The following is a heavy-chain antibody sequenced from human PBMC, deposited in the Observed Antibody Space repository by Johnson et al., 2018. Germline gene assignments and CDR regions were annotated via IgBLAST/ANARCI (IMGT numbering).Heavy chain of an antibody. J-gene: IGHJ4*02. CDR3: AKASRPYSSSQLDY. CDR2: ISYDGSNK. D-gene: IGHD6-13*01. Sequence: QVQLVQSGGGVVQPGRSLRLSCAASGFTFSSYGMHWVRQAPGKGLEWVAVISYDGSNKYYADSVKGRFTISRDNSKNTLFLQMNSLRAEDTAIYYCAKASRPYSSSQLDYWGQGNMVTVSS. CDR1: GFTFSSYG. V-gene: IGHV3-30*18.